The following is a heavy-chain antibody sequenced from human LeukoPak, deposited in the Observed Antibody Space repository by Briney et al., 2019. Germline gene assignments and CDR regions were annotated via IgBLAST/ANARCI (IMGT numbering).Heavy chain of an antibody. D-gene: IGHD3-10*01. CDR3: GRGGNITMVRGAVGY. J-gene: IGHJ4*02. CDR1: GGSFSGYY. V-gene: IGHV4-34*01. Sequence: SETLSLTCAVYGGSFSGYYWSWIRQPPGKGLEWIGEINHSGSTNYNPSLKSRVTISVDTSKNQFSLKLSSVTAADTAVYYCGRGGNITMVRGAVGYWGQGTLVTVSS. CDR2: INHSGST.